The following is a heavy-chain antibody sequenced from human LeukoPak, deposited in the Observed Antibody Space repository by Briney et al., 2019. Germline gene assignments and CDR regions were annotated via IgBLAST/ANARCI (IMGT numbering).Heavy chain of an antibody. J-gene: IGHJ4*02. CDR2: ISYDGSNK. V-gene: IGHV3-30*19. CDR1: GFTFSSYG. CDR3: ARGLPYPAVPAATSFDY. D-gene: IGHD2-2*01. Sequence: GGSLRLSCAASGFTFSSYGMHWVRQAPGKGLEWVAVISYDGSNKYYADSVKGRFTISRDNSKNTLYLQMNSLRAEDTAVYYCARGLPYPAVPAATSFDYWGQGTLVTVSS.